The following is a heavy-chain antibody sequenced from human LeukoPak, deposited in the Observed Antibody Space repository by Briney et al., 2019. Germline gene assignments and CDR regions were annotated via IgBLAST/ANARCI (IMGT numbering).Heavy chain of an antibody. V-gene: IGHV3-11*01. Sequence: GGSLRLSCAASGFTFSDYYVTWIRQAPGKGLEWVSHIAHSGNGMWYADAVKGRFTISRDNAKNLLFLQMDSLRAEDTAVCYCARGHYEMGVWGQGTTVIVSS. CDR2: IAHSGNGM. J-gene: IGHJ6*02. CDR1: GFTFSDYY. CDR3: ARGHYEMGV.